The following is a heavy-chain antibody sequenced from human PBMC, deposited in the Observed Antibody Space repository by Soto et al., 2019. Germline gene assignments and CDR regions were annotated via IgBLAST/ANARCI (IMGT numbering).Heavy chain of an antibody. CDR3: ARSLYSSSWAAFDI. V-gene: IGHV1-69*05. D-gene: IGHD6-13*01. CDR1: GGTFSSYA. Sequence: SVKVSCKASGGTFSSYAISWVRQAPGQGLEWMGGIIAINGTAKYAQKFQGRVTITRDTSASTAYMELSSLRSEDTAVYYCARSLYSSSWAAFDIWGQGTMVTVSS. J-gene: IGHJ3*02. CDR2: IIAINGTA.